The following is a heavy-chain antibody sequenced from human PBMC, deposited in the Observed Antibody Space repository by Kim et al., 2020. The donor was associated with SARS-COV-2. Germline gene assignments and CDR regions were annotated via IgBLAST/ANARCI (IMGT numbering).Heavy chain of an antibody. CDR1: GFTFSSYA. Sequence: GGSLRLSCAASGFTFSSYAMSWVRQAPGKGLEWVSAISGSGGSTYYADSVKGRFTISRDNSKNTLYLQMNSLRAEDTAVYYCAKYRDGEDYDILTGPPTDYYYYGMDVWGQGTTVTVSS. J-gene: IGHJ6*02. V-gene: IGHV3-23*01. CDR3: AKYRDGEDYDILTGPPTDYYYYGMDV. CDR2: ISGSGGST. D-gene: IGHD3-9*01.